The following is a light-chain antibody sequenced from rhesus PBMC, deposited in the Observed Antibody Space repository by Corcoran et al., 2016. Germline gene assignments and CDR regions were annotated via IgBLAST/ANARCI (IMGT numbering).Light chain of an antibody. CDR2: KAS. CDR3: QHSYGSPYS. V-gene: IGKV1-74*01. CDR1: ENVNNY. Sequence: DIQMTQSPSSLSASVGDRVTITCRASENVNNYLHWYQQKPGKAPRLLIYKASTLQSWVPARFSGSGSGTDFTLTISSLQPDDFATYYCQHSYGSPYSFGQGTKVEIK. J-gene: IGKJ2*01.